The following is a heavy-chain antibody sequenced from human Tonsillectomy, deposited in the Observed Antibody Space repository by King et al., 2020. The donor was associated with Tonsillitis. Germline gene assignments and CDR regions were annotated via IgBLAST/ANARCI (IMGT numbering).Heavy chain of an antibody. CDR2: IIPIRGIA. CDR3: ANENRGGDGEVIQH. J-gene: IGHJ1*01. D-gene: IGHD4-17*01. Sequence: QLVQSGAEVKKPGSSVKVSCKASGGTFSSYAISWVRQAPGKGLEWMGRIIPIRGIANYAQKFQGRVTITADKSTSTAYMELSSLRSEDTAVYYCANENRGGDGEVIQHWGQGTLVTVSS. V-gene: IGHV1-69*09. CDR1: GGTFSSYA.